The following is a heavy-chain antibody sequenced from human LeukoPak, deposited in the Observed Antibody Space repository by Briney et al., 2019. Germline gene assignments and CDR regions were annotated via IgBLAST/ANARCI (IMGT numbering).Heavy chain of an antibody. CDR1: RFTFSIYG. D-gene: IGHD1-20*01. CDR2: ISYDGSHK. V-gene: IGHV3-30*18. CDR3: AKGQLLYNWNSFMEV. Sequence: GSSLTLSCTACRFTFSIYGMHCVRHAPDKGLECVAVISYDGSHKYYEDSVKGRFTIYRDNSKNTLYMQMNRLRAEDTAVYYCAKGQLLYNWNSFMEVWGKGTTVTVSS. J-gene: IGHJ6*03.